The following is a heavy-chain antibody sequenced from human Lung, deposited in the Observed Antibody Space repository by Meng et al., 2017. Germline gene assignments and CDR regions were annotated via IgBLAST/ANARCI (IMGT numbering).Heavy chain of an antibody. D-gene: IGHD1-1*01. CDR2: INRDGTKP. CDR3: TNDRLNH. V-gene: IGHV3-74*01. CDR1: GFTFTDHW. Sequence: EVQLGESGGGLVPPGGSLRLSFAASGFTFTDHWMHWVRQGPGKGLVWVSRINRDGTKPTYADSVKGRFTISRDNAKNTLYLQMNNLRAEDTAFYYCTNDRLNHWGQGALVTVSS. J-gene: IGHJ1*01.